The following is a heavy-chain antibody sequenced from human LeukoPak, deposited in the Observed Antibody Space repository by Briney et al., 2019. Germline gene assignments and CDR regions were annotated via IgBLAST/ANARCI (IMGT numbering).Heavy chain of an antibody. V-gene: IGHV4-31*03. J-gene: IGHJ5*02. CDR2: IYYSGST. CDR3: AVIDRDWFDP. CDR1: GGSISSGGYY. Sequence: SETLSLTCTVSGGSISSGGYYWSWIRQHPGKGLEWIGYIYYSGSTYYNPSLKSRVTISVDTSKNQFSLKLSSVTAADTAVYYCAVIDRDWFDPWGQGTLVTVSS.